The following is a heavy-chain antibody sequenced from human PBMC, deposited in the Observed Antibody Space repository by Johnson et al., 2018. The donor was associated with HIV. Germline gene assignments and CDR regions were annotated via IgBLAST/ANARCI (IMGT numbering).Heavy chain of an antibody. D-gene: IGHD3/OR15-3a*01. J-gene: IGHJ3*02. CDR3: ARDDSVGLDAFDI. CDR2: ISYDGSNK. CDR1: GFTFSSYA. V-gene: IGHV3-30*04. Sequence: QVQLVESGGGVVQPGRSLRLSCAASGFTFSSYAMHWVRQAPGKGLEWVAVISYDGSNKYYADSVKGRFTISRDNSKNTLYLQMNSLRAEDTAVYYCARDDSVGLDAFDIWGQGTMVTVSS.